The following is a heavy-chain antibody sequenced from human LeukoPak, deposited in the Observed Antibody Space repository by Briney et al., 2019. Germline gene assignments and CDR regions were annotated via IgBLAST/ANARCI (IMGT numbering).Heavy chain of an antibody. D-gene: IGHD5-18*01. Sequence: GGSLRLSCTASGFTFGDYAMSWFRQAPGKGLEWVSFIRSKTYGGTTEYAASVKGRFTISRDDSKSIAYLQMNSLKTEDTAVYYCTRAAGRRYSYGYYWGQGTLVTVSS. J-gene: IGHJ4*02. CDR2: IRSKTYGGTT. CDR3: TRAAGRRYSYGYY. V-gene: IGHV3-49*03. CDR1: GFTFGDYA.